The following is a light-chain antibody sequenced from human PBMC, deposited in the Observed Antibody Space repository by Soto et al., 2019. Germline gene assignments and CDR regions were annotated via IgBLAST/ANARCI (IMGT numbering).Light chain of an antibody. J-gene: IGLJ1*01. Sequence: QSVLTQPASVSGSPGHSITISCSGTSSDVGGYNYVSWYQQHPGKAPKLMIYDVSNRPSGVSNRFSGSKSGNTASLTISGLHAEDEADYYCSSYISTSTLNVFGTGTKLTVL. CDR2: DVS. CDR3: SSYISTSTLNV. V-gene: IGLV2-14*03. CDR1: SSDVGGYNY.